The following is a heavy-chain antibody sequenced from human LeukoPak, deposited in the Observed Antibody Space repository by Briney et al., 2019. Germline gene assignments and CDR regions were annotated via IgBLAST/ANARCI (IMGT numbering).Heavy chain of an antibody. Sequence: GGSLRLSCAASGFTFSSYSMNWVRKAPGKGLERVSSISSSSSYIYYADSVKGRFTISRDNAKNSLYLQMNSLRAEDTAVYYCASWLRLGGGTLDYWGQGTLVTVSS. CDR2: ISSSSSYI. CDR1: GFTFSSYS. J-gene: IGHJ4*02. CDR3: ASWLRLGGGTLDY. D-gene: IGHD5-12*01. V-gene: IGHV3-21*01.